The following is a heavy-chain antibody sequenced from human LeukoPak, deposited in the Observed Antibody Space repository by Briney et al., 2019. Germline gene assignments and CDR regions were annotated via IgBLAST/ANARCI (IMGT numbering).Heavy chain of an antibody. CDR1: GYSITSGYY. V-gene: IGHV4-38-2*02. CDR2: LYYSGSI. J-gene: IGHJ2*01. D-gene: IGHD3-10*01. Sequence: SGSLSLTCTVSGYSITSGYYWGWIRHPPREGLEWIRSLYYSGSIYYIPSITSRVTMAVDTSKNQFSRKRISVTAADTAVYYCAKTPSPMTGSPFDLWGRGTLVTVSS. CDR3: AKTPSPMTGSPFDL.